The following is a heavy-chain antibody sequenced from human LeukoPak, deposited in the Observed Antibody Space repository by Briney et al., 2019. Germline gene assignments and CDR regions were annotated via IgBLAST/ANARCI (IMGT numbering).Heavy chain of an antibody. D-gene: IGHD1-26*01. CDR3: AKEDETSGSYFDY. CDR2: ISSSGGST. CDR1: GFTFSSYS. V-gene: IGHV3-23*01. J-gene: IGHJ4*02. Sequence: GGSLRLSCAAPGFTFSSYSMSWVRQAPGKGLEWVSAISSSGGSTDYTDSVKGRFTISRDNSKNTLYLQMNSLRAEDTAVYYCAKEDETSGSYFDYWGQGTLVTVSS.